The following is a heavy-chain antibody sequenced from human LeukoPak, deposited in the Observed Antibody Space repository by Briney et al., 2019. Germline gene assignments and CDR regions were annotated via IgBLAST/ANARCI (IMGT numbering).Heavy chain of an antibody. D-gene: IGHD2-2*02. J-gene: IGHJ4*02. CDR2: ISAYNGNT. Sequence: ASVKVSCKASGYTFTRYGISWVRQAPGQGLEWMGWISAYNGNTNYAQKLQGRVTMTTDTSTSTAYMELRSLRSDDTAVYYCARHLFGGYCSSTSCYIGYFDYWGQGTLVTVSS. V-gene: IGHV1-18*01. CDR1: GYTFTRYG. CDR3: ARHLFGGYCSSTSCYIGYFDY.